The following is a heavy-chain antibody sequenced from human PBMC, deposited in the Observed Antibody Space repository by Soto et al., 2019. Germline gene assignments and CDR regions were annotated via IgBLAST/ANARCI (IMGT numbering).Heavy chain of an antibody. V-gene: IGHV2-70*01. CDR3: ARTIAVAGRPPGAHDY. J-gene: IGHJ4*02. Sequence: SGPTLVNPTQTLTLTCTFSGFSLSTSGMCVSWIRQPPGKALEWLALIDWDDDKYYSTSLKTRLTISKDTSKSQVVLTMTNMDPVDTATYYCARTIAVAGRPPGAHDYWGQGTLVTVSS. D-gene: IGHD6-19*01. CDR2: IDWDDDK. CDR1: GFSLSTSGMC.